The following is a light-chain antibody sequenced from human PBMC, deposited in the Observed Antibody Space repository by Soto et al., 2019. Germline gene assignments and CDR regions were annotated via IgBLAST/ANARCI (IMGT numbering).Light chain of an antibody. V-gene: IGLV2-14*01. CDR3: SSFTSRFTCV. CDR1: SSDVGGYNY. Sequence: QSALTQPASVSGSPGQSITISCTGTSSDVGGYNYVSWYQLHPCKAPKLMISEVTNRPSGVSDHCSGTKSGNTASMTISWLQAEDEAYSYCSSFTSRFTCVFGTGTKVTVL. CDR2: EVT. J-gene: IGLJ1*01.